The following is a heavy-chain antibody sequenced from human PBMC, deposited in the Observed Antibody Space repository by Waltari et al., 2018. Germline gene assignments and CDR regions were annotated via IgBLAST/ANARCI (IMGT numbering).Heavy chain of an antibody. Sequence: ELQLVESGGGLVQPGRSLQLSCSASGFVFTNYWMCWVGQAPGKGLEWVANINQYGSEEHYVDAAKGRFTISRDNAKNAVYLQMNSLSAGDTYVYYCARGDSWAFDIWGQGTMVTVAS. D-gene: IGHD4-4*01. J-gene: IGHJ3*02. CDR2: INQYGSEE. CDR1: GFVFTNYW. V-gene: IGHV3-7*01. CDR3: ARGDSWAFDI.